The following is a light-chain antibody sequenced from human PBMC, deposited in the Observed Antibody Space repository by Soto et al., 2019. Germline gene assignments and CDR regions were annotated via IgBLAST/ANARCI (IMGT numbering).Light chain of an antibody. J-gene: IGKJ5*01. CDR3: QVRTNWSIA. CDR2: GAS. Sequence: EIVLTQSPATLSVSPGGGATLSCRASQSVSSNLACYQQKPGQAPRLLVYGASTRATDIAARFSGSGSGTEFTLTISSLQSEDFAVYYCQVRTNWSIAFGRGTRLEIK. V-gene: IGKV3-15*01. CDR1: QSVSSN.